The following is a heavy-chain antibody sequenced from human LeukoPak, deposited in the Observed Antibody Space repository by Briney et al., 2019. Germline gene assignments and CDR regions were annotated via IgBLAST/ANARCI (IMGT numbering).Heavy chain of an antibody. D-gene: IGHD3-22*01. CDR3: AKDRPNYDDTNGHYYRRDGDC. Sequence: GGSLRLSCVASGFTFSSYAMSSVCQAAGKGLEWVLSTSSSVETTYSADSLKVGSTISWDNSRNTLYLQMNSLKAEDSAVYYCAKDRPNYDDTNGHYYRRDGDCWGQGTLVTVSS. J-gene: IGHJ4*02. CDR1: GFTFSSYA. CDR2: TSSSVETT. V-gene: IGHV3-23*01.